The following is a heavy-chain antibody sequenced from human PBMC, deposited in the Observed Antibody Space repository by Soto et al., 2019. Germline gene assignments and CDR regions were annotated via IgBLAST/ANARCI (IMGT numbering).Heavy chain of an antibody. V-gene: IGHV4-31*03. Sequence: SETLSLTCTVSGGSIGRGDYYYNWIRQHPEKGLEWIGSIHYVGTTYYNPSLQSRLSISVDTSKSQFSLKLTSVTAADTAVYYCAREGGSYDSGGFLIRGAFDIWGQGTTVTVSS. D-gene: IGHD3-22*01. CDR2: IHYVGTT. CDR1: GGSIGRGDYY. J-gene: IGHJ3*02. CDR3: AREGGSYDSGGFLIRGAFDI.